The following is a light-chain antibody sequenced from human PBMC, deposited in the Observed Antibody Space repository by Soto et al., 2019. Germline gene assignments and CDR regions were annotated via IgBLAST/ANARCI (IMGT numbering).Light chain of an antibody. CDR1: QTINNY. V-gene: IGKV1-39*01. Sequence: DIQMTKSPSSLSASVGDRVTITCRASQTINNYLNWYQQKPGKAPKLLIYAASSLQSGVPSRFSGSGSGTDFTLTISSLQAEDSATYFCQESITAPLTFGGGTKVEVK. J-gene: IGKJ4*01. CDR2: AAS. CDR3: QESITAPLT.